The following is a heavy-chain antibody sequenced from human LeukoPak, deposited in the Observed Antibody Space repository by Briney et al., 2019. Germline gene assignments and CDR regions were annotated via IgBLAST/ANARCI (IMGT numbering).Heavy chain of an antibody. V-gene: IGHV4-4*07. D-gene: IGHD2-21*01. Sequence: SETLSLTCTVSGGSFDSTYWTWLRQPAGKGPQWLARTYTGGTIDYNPSLTRRVTMSLSPSTYQFSLPLSSATAADTAVYYCARAPRYYMDKDVWGKGTTVIVSS. CDR2: TYTGGTI. CDR3: ARAPRYYMDKDV. CDR1: GGSFDSTY. J-gene: IGHJ6*04.